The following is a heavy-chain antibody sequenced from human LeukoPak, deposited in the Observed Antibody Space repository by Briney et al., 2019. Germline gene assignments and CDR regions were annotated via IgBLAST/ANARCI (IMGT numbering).Heavy chain of an antibody. CDR3: AKDMLDYSNYNPFFDY. D-gene: IGHD4-11*01. CDR2: IWYGGSNK. Sequence: PGGSLRLSCAASGFTFSSYGMHWVRQAPGKGLEWVAVIWYGGSNKYYADSVKGRFTISRDNSKNTLYLQMNSLRAEDTAVYYCAKDMLDYSNYNPFFDYWGQGTLVTVSS. V-gene: IGHV3-30*02. CDR1: GFTFSSYG. J-gene: IGHJ4*02.